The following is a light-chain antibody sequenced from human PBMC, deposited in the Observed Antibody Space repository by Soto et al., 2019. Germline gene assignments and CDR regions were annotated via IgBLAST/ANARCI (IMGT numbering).Light chain of an antibody. J-gene: IGLJ3*02. V-gene: IGLV2-14*01. CDR1: SSDVGAYNY. Sequence: QSVLTQPASVSGSPGQSITISCTGTSSDVGAYNYVSWYQQHPGKVPKLMIYDVSNRPSGVSNRFSGSKSGNTASLTISGLQAEDEADYYCSSYTSSSPVVFGGGTQLTVL. CDR3: SSYTSSSPVV. CDR2: DVS.